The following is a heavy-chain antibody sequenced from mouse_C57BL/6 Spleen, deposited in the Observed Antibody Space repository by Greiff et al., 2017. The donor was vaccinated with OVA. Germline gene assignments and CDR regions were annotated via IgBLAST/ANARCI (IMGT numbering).Heavy chain of an antibody. J-gene: IGHJ1*03. CDR2: IDPSDSYT. CDR3: ARKWSGYYWYFDV. D-gene: IGHD1-3*01. CDR1: GYTFTSYW. V-gene: IGHV1-69*01. Sequence: VQLQQPGAELVMPGASVKLSCKASGYTFTSYWMHWVKQRPGQGLEWIGEIDPSDSYTNYNQKFKGKSTLTVDKSSSTAYMQLSSLTSEDSAVYYCARKWSGYYWYFDVWGTGTTVTVSS.